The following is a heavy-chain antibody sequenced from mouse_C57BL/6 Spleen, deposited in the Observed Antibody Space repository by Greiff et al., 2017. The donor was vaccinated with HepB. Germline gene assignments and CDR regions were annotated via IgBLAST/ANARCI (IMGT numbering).Heavy chain of an antibody. D-gene: IGHD4-1*01. CDR3: ARAVNWGYFDY. CDR2: INYDGSST. CDR1: GFSFSDYY. Sequence: EVQVVESEGGLVQPGSSMKLSCTASGFSFSDYYMAWVRQVPEKGLEWVANINYDGSSTYYLDSLKSRFIISRDNAKNILYLQMSSLKSEDTATYYCARAVNWGYFDYWGQGTTLTVSS. V-gene: IGHV5-16*01. J-gene: IGHJ2*01.